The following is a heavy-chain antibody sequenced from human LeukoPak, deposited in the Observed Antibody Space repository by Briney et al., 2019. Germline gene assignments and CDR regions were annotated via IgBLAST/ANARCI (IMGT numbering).Heavy chain of an antibody. CDR2: ISAYNGNT. J-gene: IGHJ4*02. CDR1: GYTFTSYG. Sequence: ASVKVSCKASGYTFTSYGISWVRQAPGQGLEGMGWISAYNGNTNYAQTLQGRVTMTTDTSTSTAYKELRSLRSDDTAVYYCARDTMVRGVIDLYYFDYWGQGTLVTVSS. CDR3: ARDTMVRGVIDLYYFDY. V-gene: IGHV1-18*04. D-gene: IGHD3-10*01.